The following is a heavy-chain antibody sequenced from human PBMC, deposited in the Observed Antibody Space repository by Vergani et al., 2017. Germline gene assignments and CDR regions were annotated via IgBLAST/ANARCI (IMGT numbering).Heavy chain of an antibody. CDR2: IYPGDSDT. D-gene: IGHD3-10*01. CDR1: GYSFTSYW. CDR3: ARLPYYYGSGSYYYYGMDV. V-gene: IGHV5-51*01. J-gene: IGHJ6*02. Sequence: EVPLVQSGAEVKKPGESLKISCKGSGYSFTSYWIGWVRQMPGKGLEWMGIIYPGDSDTRYSPSFQGQVTISADKSISTAYLQWSSLKASDTAMYYCARLPYYYGSGSYYYYGMDVWGQGTTVTVSS.